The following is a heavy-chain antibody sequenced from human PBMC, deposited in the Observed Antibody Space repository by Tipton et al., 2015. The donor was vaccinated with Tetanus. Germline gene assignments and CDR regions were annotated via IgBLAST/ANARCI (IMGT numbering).Heavy chain of an antibody. D-gene: IGHD1-1*01. CDR2: ISGNDRNK. CDR3: SRRSLTNYGLDV. CDR1: GFTFQDYA. J-gene: IGHJ6*02. Sequence: SLRLSCAASGFTFQDYAIHWVRHVTGKGLEWVAAISGNDRNKVYADSVRGRFTISRDHAKNTVYLQMNSLRAEDTAVYFCSRRSLTNYGLDVWGQGTPVTVSS. V-gene: IGHV3-9*01.